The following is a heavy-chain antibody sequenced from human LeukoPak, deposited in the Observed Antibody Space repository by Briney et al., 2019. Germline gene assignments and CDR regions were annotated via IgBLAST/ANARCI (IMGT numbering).Heavy chain of an antibody. Sequence: GGSLRLSCSASGFTFSSFAMSWVRQAPGKGLEWVSAISGSGGSTYYADSVKGRFTISRDNSKNTVYLQMNSLRVEDTAVYYCAGGSGYSYGLEYWGQGTLVTVSS. V-gene: IGHV3-23*01. D-gene: IGHD5-18*01. CDR3: AGGSGYSYGLEY. J-gene: IGHJ4*02. CDR2: ISGSGGST. CDR1: GFTFSSFA.